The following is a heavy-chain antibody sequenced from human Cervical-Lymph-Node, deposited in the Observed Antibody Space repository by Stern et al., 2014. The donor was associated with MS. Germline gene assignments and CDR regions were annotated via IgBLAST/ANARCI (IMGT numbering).Heavy chain of an antibody. CDR3: ARNGGNYAFDY. J-gene: IGHJ4*02. Sequence: QLQLQESGPGLVEPSGTLSLTCAVSGGSISSGYWWSWVRQPPGKGLEWIGEIYHSGSTNYNPSLKSRVTISVDTSKNHFSLKMNSVNAADTAVYYCARNGGNYAFDYWGQGTLVAVSS. V-gene: IGHV4-4*02. CDR2: IYHSGST. D-gene: IGHD4-23*01. CDR1: GGSISSGYW.